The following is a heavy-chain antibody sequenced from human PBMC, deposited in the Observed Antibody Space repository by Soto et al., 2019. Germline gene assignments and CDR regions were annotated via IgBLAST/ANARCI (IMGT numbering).Heavy chain of an antibody. CDR2: IYWNDDK. J-gene: IGHJ5*02. CDR1: GFSLSTSGVG. V-gene: IGHV2-5*01. CDR3: AHRPPGSSSATVGWFDP. D-gene: IGHD6-6*01. Sequence: ESGPTLVNPTHPLTLTRTFSGFSLSTSGVGVGWIRQPPGKALEWLALIYWNDDKRYSPSLKSRLTITKDTSKNQVVLTMTNMDPVDTATYYCAHRPPGSSSATVGWFDPWGQGTLVTVSS.